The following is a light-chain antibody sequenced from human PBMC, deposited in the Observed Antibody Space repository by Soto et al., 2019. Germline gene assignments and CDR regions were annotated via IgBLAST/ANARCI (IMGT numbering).Light chain of an antibody. J-gene: IGKJ1*01. CDR2: GAS. CDR3: QQYGSSPPWT. V-gene: IGKV3-20*01. CDR1: QSVSSNY. Sequence: EIVLTQSPGTLSLSPGERATLSCRASQSVSSNYLAWYQQKPGQAPRLLIFGASSRATGIPDRFSGSGSGTDFTLTINSLEPEDFAVYYCQQYGSSPPWTFGQGTKVEIK.